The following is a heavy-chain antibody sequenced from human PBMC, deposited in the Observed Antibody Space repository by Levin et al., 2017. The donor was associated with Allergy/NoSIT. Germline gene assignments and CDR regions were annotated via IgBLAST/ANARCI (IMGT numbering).Heavy chain of an antibody. D-gene: IGHD3-10*01. Sequence: GESLKISCAASGFTLSIFRMTWVRQAPGKGLEWVANIKQDETEKLYVDSVKGRFTISRDNAKNSLYLQMNSLRGEDTAIYYCAREWGGYYGSGGDYYGGWFDPLGQGTLVTVSS. CDR1: GFTLSIFR. CDR3: AREWGGYYGSGGDYYGGWFDP. CDR2: IKQDETEK. J-gene: IGHJ5*02. V-gene: IGHV3-7*01.